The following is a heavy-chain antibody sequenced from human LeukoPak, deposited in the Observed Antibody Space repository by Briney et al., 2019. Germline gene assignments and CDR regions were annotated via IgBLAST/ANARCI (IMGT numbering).Heavy chain of an antibody. CDR3: TRIFHSASWFFDL. D-gene: IGHD4/OR15-4a*01. Sequence: GGSLRLSCGTPGVILSPYWMSWVRQAPGKGLEWVANIKQDGSEKNYVDSVKGRFTISRDNANNLVFLQMNNLRVEDTALYFCTRIFHSASWFFDLWGRGTLVTVSS. V-gene: IGHV3-7*01. J-gene: IGHJ2*01. CDR1: GVILSPYW. CDR2: IKQDGSEK.